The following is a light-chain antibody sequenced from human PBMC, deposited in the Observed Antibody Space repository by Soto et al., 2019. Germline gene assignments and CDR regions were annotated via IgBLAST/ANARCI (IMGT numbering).Light chain of an antibody. J-gene: IGLJ2*01. Sequence: QSVLTQPPSVSAAPGQRVTISCSGSSSNIGRNYVSRYQQLPGTAPKLLIYDNNKRPSGIPDRFSGSKSGTSATLGITGLQTGDEADYYCGTWDDSLSAGVFGGGTKVTVL. CDR3: GTWDDSLSAGV. V-gene: IGLV1-51*01. CDR2: DNN. CDR1: SSNIGRNY.